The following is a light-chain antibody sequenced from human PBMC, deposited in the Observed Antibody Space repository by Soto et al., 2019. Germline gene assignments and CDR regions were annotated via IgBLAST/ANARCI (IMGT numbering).Light chain of an antibody. V-gene: IGKV3-20*01. Sequence: EIVLTQSPGTLSLSPGERATLSCRASQSVSSTYLAWYQQKPGQAPRLLMYGVSSRATGIPDRFSGSGSGTDFTLTISRLEPEDFAVYYCQQYGSSQYTFGQGTNLEIK. CDR3: QQYGSSQYT. CDR2: GVS. J-gene: IGKJ2*01. CDR1: QSVSSTY.